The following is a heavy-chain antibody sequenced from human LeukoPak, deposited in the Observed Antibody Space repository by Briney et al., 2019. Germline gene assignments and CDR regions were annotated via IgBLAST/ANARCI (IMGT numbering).Heavy chain of an antibody. CDR1: GFTFDDYV. CDR3: AATISRGAAADY. CDR2: ISGDGGST. V-gene: IGHV3-43*02. D-gene: IGHD6-13*01. Sequence: RSGGSLRLSCAASGFTFDDYVMHWVRQAPGKGLEWVSLISGDGGSTYYADSVKGRFTISRDNSKNSLYLQMNSLRTEDTALYYCAATISRGAAADYWGQGTLVTVSS. J-gene: IGHJ4*02.